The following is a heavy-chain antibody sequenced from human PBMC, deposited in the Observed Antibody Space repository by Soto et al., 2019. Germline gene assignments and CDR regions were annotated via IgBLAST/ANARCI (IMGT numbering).Heavy chain of an antibody. V-gene: IGHV4-59*01. CDR3: ARIPHPDYSSGMGV. J-gene: IGHJ6*02. Sequence: SGTLSLTCTVSGGSISSYYWSWIRQPPGKGLEWIGYIYYSGSTNYNPSLKSRVTISVDTSKNQFSLKLSSVTAADTAVYYCARIPHPDYSSGMGVWGQGTTGT. CDR1: GGSISSYY. CDR2: IYYSGST.